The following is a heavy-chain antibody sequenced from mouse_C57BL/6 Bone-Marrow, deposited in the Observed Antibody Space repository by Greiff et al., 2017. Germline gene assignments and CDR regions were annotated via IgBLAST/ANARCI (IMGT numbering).Heavy chain of an antibody. D-gene: IGHD2-4*01. Sequence: EVQLVESGGGLVKPGGSLKLSCAASGFTFSSYAMSWVRQTPEKRLEWVATISDGGSYTYYPDNVKGRFTISRDNAKNNLYLQMSHLKSEDTAMXYCARDYDYVYYAMDDWGQGTSVTVSS. V-gene: IGHV5-4*01. CDR2: ISDGGSYT. CDR1: GFTFSSYA. J-gene: IGHJ4*01. CDR3: ARDYDYVYYAMDD.